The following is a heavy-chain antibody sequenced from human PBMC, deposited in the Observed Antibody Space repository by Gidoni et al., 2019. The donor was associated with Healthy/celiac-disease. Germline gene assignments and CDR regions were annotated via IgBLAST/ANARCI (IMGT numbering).Heavy chain of an antibody. D-gene: IGHD3-3*01. CDR3: TTYDSWSGYYNGY. CDR1: GFPFSNAW. Sequence: EVQLVESGGGLVKPGGSLRLYCAAFGFPFSNAWMSWVRQAPGKGLEWGGRIKSKTDGGTTDYAAPVKGRFTISRDDSKNTLYLQMNSLKTEDTAVYYCTTYDSWSGYYNGYWGQGTLVTVSS. V-gene: IGHV3-15*01. CDR2: IKSKTDGGTT. J-gene: IGHJ4*02.